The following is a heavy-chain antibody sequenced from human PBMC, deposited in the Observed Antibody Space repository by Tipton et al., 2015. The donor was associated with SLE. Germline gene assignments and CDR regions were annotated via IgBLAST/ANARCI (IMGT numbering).Heavy chain of an antibody. Sequence: GSLRLSCAASGFTFANYAVSWVRQAPGKGLEWVSAITDDGTSTYYADSVKGRFTISRDNSKNTMYPQMNSLGAEDTALYYCTKGSSASRPYYFDYWGQGALVTVSS. CDR1: GFTFANYA. D-gene: IGHD2-2*01. CDR2: ITDDGTST. V-gene: IGHV3-23*01. J-gene: IGHJ4*02. CDR3: TKGSSASRPYYFDY.